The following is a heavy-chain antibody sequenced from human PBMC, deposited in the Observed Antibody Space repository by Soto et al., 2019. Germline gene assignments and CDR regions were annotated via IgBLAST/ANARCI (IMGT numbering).Heavy chain of an antibody. Sequence: SVRVSCKASGGTFSSYAISWVRQAPGQGLEWMGGIIPIFGTANYAQKFQGRVTITADESTSTAYMELSSLRSEDTAVYYCARARDSSGRDAFDIWGQGTMVTVSS. D-gene: IGHD3-22*01. CDR1: GGTFSSYA. J-gene: IGHJ3*02. CDR3: ARARDSSGRDAFDI. V-gene: IGHV1-69*13. CDR2: IIPIFGTA.